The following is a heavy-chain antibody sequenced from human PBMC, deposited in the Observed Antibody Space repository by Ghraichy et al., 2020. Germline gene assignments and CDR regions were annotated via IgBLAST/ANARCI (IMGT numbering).Heavy chain of an antibody. CDR2: IKQDGSQR. D-gene: IGHD3-16*01. Sequence: GGSLRLSCAASGFTFSSHWMTWVRQAPWKGLEWVANIKQDGSQRLYVDSVKGRFTVSRDNARNSLFLQMDSLRAEDTAIYYCARDAMFMLDAWGQGSLVTVSS. CDR1: GFTFSSHW. CDR3: ARDAMFMLDA. J-gene: IGHJ5*02. V-gene: IGHV3-7*01.